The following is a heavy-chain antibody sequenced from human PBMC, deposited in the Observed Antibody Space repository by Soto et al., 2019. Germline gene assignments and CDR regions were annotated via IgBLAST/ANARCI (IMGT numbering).Heavy chain of an antibody. V-gene: IGHV4-39*01. Sequence: PSETLSLTCTVSGGSISSSSYYWGWIRQPPGKGLEWIGSIYYSGSTYYNPSLKSRVTISVDTSKNQFSLKLSSVTAADTAVYYYARLRYCSGGSCYPGARGYFDLWGRGTLVTVSS. CDR1: GGSISSSSYY. CDR3: ARLRYCSGGSCYPGARGYFDL. D-gene: IGHD2-15*01. CDR2: IYYSGST. J-gene: IGHJ2*01.